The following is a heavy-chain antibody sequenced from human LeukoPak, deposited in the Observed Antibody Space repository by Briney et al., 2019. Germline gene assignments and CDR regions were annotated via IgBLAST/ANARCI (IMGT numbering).Heavy chain of an antibody. D-gene: IGHD3-10*02. V-gene: IGHV4-34*01. CDR2: INHSGST. J-gene: IGHJ4*02. Sequence: PSETLSLTCAVYGGSFSGYYWSWIRQPPGKGLEWIGEINHSGSTNYNPSLKSRVTISVDTSKNQFSLKLSSVTAADTAVYYCARRKDYYVEYFDYWGQGTLVTVSS. CDR1: GGSFSGYY. CDR3: ARRKDYYVEYFDY.